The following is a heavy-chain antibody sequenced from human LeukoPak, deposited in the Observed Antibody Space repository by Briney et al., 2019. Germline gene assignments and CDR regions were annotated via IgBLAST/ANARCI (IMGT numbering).Heavy chain of an antibody. CDR2: IIPIFGTA. J-gene: IGHJ3*02. V-gene: IGHV1-69*05. CDR1: GGTFSSYD. Sequence: ASVKVSCKASGGTFSSYDISWVRQAPGQGLEWMGRIIPIFGTADYAQKFQGRVTITTDESTSTAYMELSSLRSEDTAVYYCARDGNAFDIWGQGTMVTVSS. CDR3: ARDGNAFDI.